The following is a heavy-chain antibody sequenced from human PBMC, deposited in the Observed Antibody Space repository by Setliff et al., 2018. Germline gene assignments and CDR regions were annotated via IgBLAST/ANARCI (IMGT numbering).Heavy chain of an antibody. CDR1: GGSISSRSYY. Sequence: SETLSLTCSVSGGSISSRSYYWGWIRQPPGKGLEWIGSIYHSGSTYYNPSLKSRVTISVDTSKNQFSLKLSPVTAADTAVYYCARYQGWRLRGYGIDYWGQGALVTVSS. CDR3: ARYQGWRLRGYGIDY. V-gene: IGHV4-39*07. J-gene: IGHJ4*02. D-gene: IGHD3-10*01. CDR2: IYHSGST.